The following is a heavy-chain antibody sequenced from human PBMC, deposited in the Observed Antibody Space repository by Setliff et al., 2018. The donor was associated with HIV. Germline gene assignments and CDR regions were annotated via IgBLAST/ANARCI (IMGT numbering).Heavy chain of an antibody. CDR2: ILPVSGAA. J-gene: IGHJ6*03. CDR3: VNLPFFYYYYMDV. V-gene: IGHV1-69*13. CDR1: GDTFNNYA. Sequence: ASVMVSCKASGDTFNNYAIGWVRQAPGQGLEWMGGILPVSGAASYAQKFQGRVTITADESTATFYMEMSTLRSEDTAVYYCVNLPFFYYYYMDVWGEGTPVTVSS.